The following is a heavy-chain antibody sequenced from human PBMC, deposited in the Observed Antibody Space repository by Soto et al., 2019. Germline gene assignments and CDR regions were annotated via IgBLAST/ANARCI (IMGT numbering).Heavy chain of an antibody. V-gene: IGHV3-21*02. CDR3: TRGGVNLRVGYYHYYDMDV. Sequence: DVQLEESGGGLVKPGGSLRLSCVASEFTFSVYSMNWVRQAPGKGLEWVSSISSGSSYIYYADSVKGRFTFSRDNDKRSFLLHTNTLKVEDTAVYYCTRGGVNLRVGYYHYYDMDVWGDGTKVTDSS. CDR1: EFTFSVYS. D-gene: IGHD2-8*02. CDR2: ISSGSSYI. J-gene: IGHJ6*04.